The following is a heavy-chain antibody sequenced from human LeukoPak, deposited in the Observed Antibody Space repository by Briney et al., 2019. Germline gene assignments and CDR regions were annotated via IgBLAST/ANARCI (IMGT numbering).Heavy chain of an antibody. CDR1: GFTFSSYG. CDR3: AKDISDYGDHYVXXY. CDR2: IRYDGSNK. V-gene: IGHV3-30*02. Sequence: GGSLRLSCAASGFTFSSYGMHWVRQAPGKGLEWVAFIRYDGSNKYYADSVKGRFTISRDNSRNPLYLQMNSLRADDTAVYYCAKDISDYGDHYVXXYWGXXTLXIVSS. D-gene: IGHD4-17*01. J-gene: IGHJ4*01.